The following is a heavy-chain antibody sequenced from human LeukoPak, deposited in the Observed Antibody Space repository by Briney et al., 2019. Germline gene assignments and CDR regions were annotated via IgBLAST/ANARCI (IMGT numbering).Heavy chain of an antibody. CDR3: ARGPHREYLEQWLTGQFGY. J-gene: IGHJ4*02. CDR2: IKQDGSEK. V-gene: IGHV3-7*03. Sequence: GGSLRLFCAASGFTFSSYWMSWVRQAPGKGLEWVANIKQDGSEKYYVDSVKGRFTISRDNAKNSLYLQMNSLRAEDTAVYYCARGPHREYLEQWLTGQFGYWGQGTLVTVSS. D-gene: IGHD6-19*01. CDR1: GFTFSSYW.